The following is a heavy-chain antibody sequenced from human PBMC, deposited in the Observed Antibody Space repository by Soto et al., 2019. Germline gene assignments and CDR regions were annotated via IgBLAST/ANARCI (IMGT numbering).Heavy chain of an antibody. CDR3: VKGEYYYDSSGYYPFDY. Sequence: QPGGSLRLCCSASGFTVSSNYMHWVRQAPGKGLEYVSSISTNGGSTDYADSVKGRFTISRDNSKNTVYLQMSSLRVEDTAVYYCVKGEYYYDSSGYYPFDYWGQGTLVTVSS. CDR1: GFTVSSNY. V-gene: IGHV3-64D*06. J-gene: IGHJ4*02. D-gene: IGHD3-22*01. CDR2: ISTNGGST.